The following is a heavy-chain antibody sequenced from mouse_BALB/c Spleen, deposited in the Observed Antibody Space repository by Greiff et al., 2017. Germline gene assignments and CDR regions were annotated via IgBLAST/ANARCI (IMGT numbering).Heavy chain of an antibody. Sequence: QVTLKESGPGILQPSQTLSLTCSFSGFSLSTSGMGVSWIRQPSGKGLEWLAHIYWDDDKRYNPSLKSRLTISKDTSSNQVFLKITSVDTADTATYYCARKYPDAMDYWGQGTSVTVSS. V-gene: IGHV8-12*01. CDR3: ARKYPDAMDY. J-gene: IGHJ4*01. CDR1: GFSLSTSGMG. CDR2: IYWDDDK. D-gene: IGHD5-1*01.